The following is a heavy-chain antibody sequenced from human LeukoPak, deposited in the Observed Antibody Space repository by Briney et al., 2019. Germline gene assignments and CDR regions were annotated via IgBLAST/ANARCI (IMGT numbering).Heavy chain of an antibody. D-gene: IGHD6-13*01. J-gene: IGHJ6*02. CDR1: GFTFSSYA. CDR3: ARVRQLVPNYYYYYGMDV. V-gene: IGHV3-30-3*01. Sequence: GGSLRLSCAASGFTFSSYAMHWVRQAPGKGLEWVAVISYDGSNKYYADSVKGRFTISRDNSKNTLYLQMNSLRAEDTAVYYCARVRQLVPNYYYYYGMDVWGQGTTVTVSS. CDR2: ISYDGSNK.